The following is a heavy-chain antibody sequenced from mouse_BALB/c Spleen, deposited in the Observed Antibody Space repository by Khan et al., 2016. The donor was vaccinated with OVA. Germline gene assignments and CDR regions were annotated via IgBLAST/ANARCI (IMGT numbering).Heavy chain of an antibody. CDR3: ARSGGYSYYWYFDV. Sequence: QVQLQQSGTELVRPGTSVKISCKASGYAFTNYWLGWVKQRPGHGLEWIGNIYPGSGHTYYNEKFKVKATLTADKSSSPAYMQLSSLTSEDSAVYFCARSGGYSYYWYFDVWGAGTTVTVSS. D-gene: IGHD2-3*01. V-gene: IGHV1-63*01. CDR2: IYPGSGHT. J-gene: IGHJ1*01. CDR1: GYAFTNYW.